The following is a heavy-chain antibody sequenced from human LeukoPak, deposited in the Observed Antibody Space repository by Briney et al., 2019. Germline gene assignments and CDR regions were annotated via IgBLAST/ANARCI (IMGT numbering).Heavy chain of an antibody. V-gene: IGHV4-38-2*01. CDR2: MYHSGSS. D-gene: IGHD2-8*02. J-gene: IGHJ4*02. Sequence: GSLRLSCAASGFTFSNAWMSWVRQAPGKGLEWVASMYHSGSSYYSPSLKSRVTISVDTSKNQFSLKLSSVTAADTAVYYCARVTPGGGDYFDYWGQGTLVTVSS. CDR1: GFTFSNAW. CDR3: ARVTPGGGDYFDY.